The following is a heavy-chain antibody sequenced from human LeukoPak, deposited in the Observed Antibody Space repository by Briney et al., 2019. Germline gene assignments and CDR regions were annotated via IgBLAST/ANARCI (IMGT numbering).Heavy chain of an antibody. CDR2: IYYSGST. V-gene: IGHV4-59*01. CDR3: ARDLGSYGFDSTAFDI. Sequence: ASETLSLTCTVSGGSISSYYWSWIRQPPGKGLEWIGYIYYSGSTNYNPSLKSRVTISVDTSKNQFSLKLSSVTAADTAVYYCARDLGSYGFDSTAFDIWGQGTLVTVSS. J-gene: IGHJ4*02. CDR1: GGSISSYY. D-gene: IGHD5-18*01.